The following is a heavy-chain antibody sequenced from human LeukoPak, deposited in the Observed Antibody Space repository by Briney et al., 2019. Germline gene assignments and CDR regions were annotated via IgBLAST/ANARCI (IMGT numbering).Heavy chain of an antibody. V-gene: IGHV4-38-2*02. CDR1: GYFLSSGFY. CDR2: VYHSGTT. CDR3: ARTLSDASPVAT. J-gene: IGHJ4*01. Sequence: SETLSLTCNVSGYFLSSGFYWGWIRQPPGKGLEWIVSVYHSGTTIYNPSLKSRVTMSMDTSMNHYSLELRSVTAADTAVYYCARTLSDASPVATWGHGTLVTVSS. D-gene: IGHD2-8*01.